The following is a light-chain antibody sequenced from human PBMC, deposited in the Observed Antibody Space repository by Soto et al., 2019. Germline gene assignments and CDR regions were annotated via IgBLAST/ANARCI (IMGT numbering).Light chain of an antibody. CDR1: QTITRY. CDR3: QQSFSFPVT. J-gene: IGKJ2*01. CDR2: AAS. Sequence: DIQMTQSPSSLSASVGDRVTITCRANQTITRYLNWYQQKPRTAPKLLIYAASSLQEGVPSRFRGSGSGTDFTLTISNLQPEDFAAYSCQQSFSFPVTFGQGTKLEI. V-gene: IGKV1-39*01.